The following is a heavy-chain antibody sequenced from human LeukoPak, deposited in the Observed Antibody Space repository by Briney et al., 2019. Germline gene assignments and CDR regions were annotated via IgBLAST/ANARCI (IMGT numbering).Heavy chain of an antibody. CDR2: INHSGST. V-gene: IGHV4-34*01. Sequence: SETLSLTCAVYGGSFSGYYWSWIRQPPGEGLEWIGEINHSGSTNYNPSLKSRVTISVDTSKNQFSLKLSSVTAADTAVYYCARARDGYNEIDYWGQGTLVTVSS. D-gene: IGHD5-24*01. CDR1: GGSFSGYY. CDR3: ARARDGYNEIDY. J-gene: IGHJ4*02.